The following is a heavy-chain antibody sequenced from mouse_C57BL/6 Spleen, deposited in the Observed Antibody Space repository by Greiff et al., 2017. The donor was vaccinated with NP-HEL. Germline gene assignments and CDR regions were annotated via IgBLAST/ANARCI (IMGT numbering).Heavy chain of an antibody. Sequence: QVTLKESGPGILQPSQTLSLTCSFSGFSLSTFGMGVGWIRQPSGKGLEWLAHIWWDDDKYYNPALKSRLTNSKATSKNQVFLKIANVDTADNATDYCARMESNAIYEEYWGHGTTLTVSS. CDR2: IWWDDDK. CDR1: GFSLSTFGMG. J-gene: IGHJ2*01. V-gene: IGHV8-8*01. D-gene: IGHD2-3*01. CDR3: ARMESNAIYEEY.